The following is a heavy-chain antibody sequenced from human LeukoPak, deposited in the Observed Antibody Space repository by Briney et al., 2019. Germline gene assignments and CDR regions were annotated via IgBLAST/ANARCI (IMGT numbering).Heavy chain of an antibody. CDR2: ISSSSSYI. V-gene: IGHV3-21*01. CDR1: GFTFSSYA. D-gene: IGHD3-22*01. Sequence: GGSLRLSCAASGFTFSSYAMSWVRQAPGKGLEWVSSISSSSSYIYYADSVKGRFTISRDNSKNTLYLQMNSLRAEDTAVYYCAREDTMIARRGGLGYWGQGTLVTVSS. J-gene: IGHJ4*02. CDR3: AREDTMIARRGGLGY.